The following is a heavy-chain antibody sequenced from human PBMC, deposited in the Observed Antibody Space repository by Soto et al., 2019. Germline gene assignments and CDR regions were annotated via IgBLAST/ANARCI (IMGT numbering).Heavy chain of an antibody. V-gene: IGHV4-30-4*01. CDR3: ARDLGVGATDAFDI. J-gene: IGHJ3*02. Sequence: LSLTCTVSGGSISSGDYYWSWIRQPPGKGLEWIGYIYYSGSTYYNPSLKSRVTISVDTSKNQFSLKLSSVTAADTAVYYCARDLGVGATDAFDIWGQGTMVTVSS. CDR1: GGSISSGDYY. CDR2: IYYSGST. D-gene: IGHD1-26*01.